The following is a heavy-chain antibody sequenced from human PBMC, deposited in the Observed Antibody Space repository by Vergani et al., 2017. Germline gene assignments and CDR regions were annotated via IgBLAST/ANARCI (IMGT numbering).Heavy chain of an antibody. CDR3: ARAYLGYCSSTSCYEDYYYYMDV. Sequence: QVQLQQWGAGLLKPSETLSLTCVVYGGSFSGYYWSWIRQPPGKGLEWIGEINHSGSTNYNPSLKSRVTISVDTSKNQFSLKLSSVTAADTAVYYCARAYLGYCSSTSCYEDYYYYMDVWGKGTTVTVSS. J-gene: IGHJ6*03. CDR2: INHSGST. D-gene: IGHD2-2*01. CDR1: GGSFSGYY. V-gene: IGHV4-34*01.